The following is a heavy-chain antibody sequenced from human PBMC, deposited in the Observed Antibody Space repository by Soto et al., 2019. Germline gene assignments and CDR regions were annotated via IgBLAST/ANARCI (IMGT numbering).Heavy chain of an antibody. D-gene: IGHD1-26*01. CDR3: ARRGGAAFDS. CDR1: GGSISSYY. J-gene: IGHJ4*02. Sequence: QVQLQESGPGLVKPSETLSLTCTVSGGSISSYYWSWIRQPPGKGLEWIGYIYYSGSTNYNPSLKRRVTISVDTARNQSSRMLSSVTAADTAVYYCARRGGAAFDSWGEGTLVTVS. CDR2: IYYSGST. V-gene: IGHV4-59*08.